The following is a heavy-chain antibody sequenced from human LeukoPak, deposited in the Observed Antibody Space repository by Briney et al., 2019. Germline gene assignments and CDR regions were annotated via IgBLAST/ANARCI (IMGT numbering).Heavy chain of an antibody. Sequence: PGGSLRLSCAASRFTFSTYAMSWVRQAPGKGLEWVSAISDSGGSTYYADSVGGRFTVSRDNSKNTLYLQMNSLRAEDTAVYYCAKDRYNDYEGGWFDPWGQGTLVTVSS. J-gene: IGHJ5*02. CDR2: ISDSGGST. CDR1: RFTFSTYA. CDR3: AKDRYNDYEGGWFDP. D-gene: IGHD5-12*01. V-gene: IGHV3-23*01.